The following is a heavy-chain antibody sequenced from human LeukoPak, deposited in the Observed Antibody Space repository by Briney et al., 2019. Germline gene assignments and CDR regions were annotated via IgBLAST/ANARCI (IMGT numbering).Heavy chain of an antibody. Sequence: GSLRLSCAASGFTFSSYSMNWIRQPPGKGLEWIGTIYYSGSTNYNPSLKSRVTISVDTSKNQFSLKLSSVTAADTAVYYCARGGSSNWTPFDYWGQGTLVTFSS. CDR2: IYYSGST. CDR3: ARGGSSNWTPFDY. V-gene: IGHV4-59*01. CDR1: GFTFSSYS. J-gene: IGHJ4*02. D-gene: IGHD6-13*01.